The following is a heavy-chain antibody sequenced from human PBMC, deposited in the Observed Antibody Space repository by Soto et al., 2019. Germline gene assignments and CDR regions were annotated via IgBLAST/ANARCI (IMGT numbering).Heavy chain of an antibody. CDR3: ARAWNYDILTGYPPDAFDI. CDR2: SYSGGST. CDR1: GFTVSSNH. Sequence: GGSLRLSCAASGFTVSSNHMSWVRLAPGKGLELVSVSYSGGSTYYADSVKGRFSISRDNSKNTLYLQMNSLRAEDTAVYYCARAWNYDILTGYPPDAFDIWGQGKMVTVSS. D-gene: IGHD3-9*01. V-gene: IGHV3-66*01. J-gene: IGHJ3*02.